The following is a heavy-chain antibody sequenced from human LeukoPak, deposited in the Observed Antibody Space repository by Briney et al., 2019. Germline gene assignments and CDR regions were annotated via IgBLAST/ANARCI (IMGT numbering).Heavy chain of an antibody. V-gene: IGHV1-69*13. CDR3: ARGRPPVAGRRDYYYYYMDV. J-gene: IGHJ6*03. Sequence: ASVKVSCKASGGTFSSYAISWVRQAPGQGLEWMGGIIPIFGTANYAQKFQGRVTITADESTSTAYMELSSLRSEDTAVYYCARGRPPVAGRRDYYYYYMDVWGKGTTVTISS. D-gene: IGHD6-19*01. CDR1: GGTFSSYA. CDR2: IIPIFGTA.